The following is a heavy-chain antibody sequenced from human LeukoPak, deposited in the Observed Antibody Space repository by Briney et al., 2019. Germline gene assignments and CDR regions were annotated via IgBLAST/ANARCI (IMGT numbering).Heavy chain of an antibody. V-gene: IGHV3-33*01. Sequence: GGSLRLSCAASGFTFSSYGMHWVRQAPGKGLEWVAVIWYDGSNKYYADSVKGRFTISRDNSKNTLYPQMNSLRAEDTAVYYCARHSREHIVVVTAIAYWGQGTLVTVSS. CDR1: GFTFSSYG. D-gene: IGHD2-21*02. CDR2: IWYDGSNK. CDR3: ARHSREHIVVVTAIAY. J-gene: IGHJ4*02.